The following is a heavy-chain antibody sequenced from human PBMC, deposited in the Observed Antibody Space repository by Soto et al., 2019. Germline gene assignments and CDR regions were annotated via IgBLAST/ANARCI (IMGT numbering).Heavy chain of an antibody. V-gene: IGHV1-69*01. CDR2: IIPIFGTA. J-gene: IGHJ6*02. Sequence: QVQLVQSGAEVKKPGSSVKVSCKASGGTFSSYAISWVRQAPGQGLEWMGGIIPIFGTANYAQKFQGRVTITADESTSTAYMELXXLRSEDTXVXXXXXXXXXXXXXEKDYYGMDVWGQGTTVTVSS. CDR3: XXXXXXXXXXEKDYYGMDV. CDR1: GGTFSSYA.